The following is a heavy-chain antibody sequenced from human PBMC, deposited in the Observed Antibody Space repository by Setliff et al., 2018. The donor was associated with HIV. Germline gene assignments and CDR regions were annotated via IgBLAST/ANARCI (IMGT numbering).Heavy chain of an antibody. D-gene: IGHD5-18*01. CDR3: ARQYVRGYSYGQPLALYFFDY. CDR1: GFTFSSYW. CDR2: IKQDGSEK. V-gene: IGHV3-7*05. Sequence: GGSLRLSCAASGFTFSSYWMSWVRQAPGKGLEWVANIKQDGSEKYYVDSVKGRFTISRDNAKNSLYLQMNSLRAEDTAVYYCARQYVRGYSYGQPLALYFFDYWGQGTLVTV. J-gene: IGHJ4*02.